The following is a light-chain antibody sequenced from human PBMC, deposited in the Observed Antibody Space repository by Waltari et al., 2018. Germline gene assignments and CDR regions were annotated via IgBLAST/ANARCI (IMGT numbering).Light chain of an antibody. CDR3: CSFAGSTTWV. CDR2: EVT. Sequence: QSALTQPASVSGSPGQSITISCTGTLSDIGTYHLVSWYRQLPGQAPQLIIYEVTKRPSGVSHHFSASKSGNSASLTISGLQAEDEADYYCCSFAGSTTWVFGGGTTVTVL. CDR1: LSDIGTYHL. J-gene: IGLJ3*02. V-gene: IGLV2-23*02.